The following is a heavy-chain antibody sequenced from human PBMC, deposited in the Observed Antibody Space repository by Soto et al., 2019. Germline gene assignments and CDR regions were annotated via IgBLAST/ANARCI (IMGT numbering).Heavy chain of an antibody. V-gene: IGHV1-18*01. D-gene: IGHD3-9*01. J-gene: IGHJ6*02. CDR3: AREPNYDILTGYYYYGMDV. Sequence: GASVKVSCKASGYTFTSYGTSWVRQAPGQGLEWMGWISAYNGNTNYAQKLQGRVTMTTDTSTSTAYMELRSLRSDDTAVYYCAREPNYDILTGYYYYGMDVWGQGTTVTVSS. CDR2: ISAYNGNT. CDR1: GYTFTSYG.